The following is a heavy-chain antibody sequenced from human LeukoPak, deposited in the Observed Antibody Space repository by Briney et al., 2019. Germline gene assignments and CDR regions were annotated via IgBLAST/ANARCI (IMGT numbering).Heavy chain of an antibody. J-gene: IGHJ4*02. Sequence: ASVKVSCKASGYTFTSYDINWVRQATEQGLEWMGWMNPNSGNTGYAQKFQGRVTMTRNTSISTAYMELSSLRSEDTAVYYCARAPSITGTTPPGYWGQGTLVTVSS. CDR2: MNPNSGNT. D-gene: IGHD1-7*01. CDR1: GYTFTSYD. V-gene: IGHV1-8*01. CDR3: ARAPSITGTTPPGY.